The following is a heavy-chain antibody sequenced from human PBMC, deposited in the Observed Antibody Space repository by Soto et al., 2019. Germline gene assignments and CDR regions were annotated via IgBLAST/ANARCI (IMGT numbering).Heavy chain of an antibody. CDR3: AREGGGPELGRAGYYYYGMDV. CDR2: IIPIFGTA. J-gene: IGHJ6*02. CDR1: GGTFSSYA. Sequence: SVKVSCKASGGTFSSYAISWVRQAPGQGLEWMGGIIPIFGTANYAQKFQGRVTITADESTSTAYMELSSLRSEDTAVYYCAREGGGPELGRAGYYYYGMDVWGQGTTVTVSS. D-gene: IGHD7-27*01. V-gene: IGHV1-69*13.